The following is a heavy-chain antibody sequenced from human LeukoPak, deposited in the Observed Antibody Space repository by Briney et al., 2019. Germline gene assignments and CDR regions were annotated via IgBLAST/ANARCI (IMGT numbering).Heavy chain of an antibody. D-gene: IGHD5-18*01. CDR2: LDVIDSET. Sequence: GASVKVSCTVSGSSLSELSLYWVRQAPGKGLEWMGGLDVIDSETFYAQKFQGRVTMTEGSSTVTDYMERRSLTSDYTALYYCAAGRPYSLLDYWGQGTLVTVSS. CDR1: GSSLSELS. V-gene: IGHV1-24*01. J-gene: IGHJ4*02. CDR3: AAGRPYSLLDY.